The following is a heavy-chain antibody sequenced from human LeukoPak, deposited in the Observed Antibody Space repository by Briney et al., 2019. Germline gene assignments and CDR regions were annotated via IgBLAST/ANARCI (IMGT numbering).Heavy chain of an antibody. CDR3: ARERAAVIREYYYYYYGMDV. CDR2: INWNGGST. CDR1: GFTFDDYG. V-gene: IGHV3-20*04. J-gene: IGHJ6*02. Sequence: GGSLRLSCAASGFTFDDYGMSWVRQAPGKGLEWVSGINWNGGSTGYADSVKGRFTISRDNAKNTLFLQMNSLRPEDTAVYYCARERAAVIREYYYYYYGMDVWDQGTTVTVSS. D-gene: IGHD2-21*01.